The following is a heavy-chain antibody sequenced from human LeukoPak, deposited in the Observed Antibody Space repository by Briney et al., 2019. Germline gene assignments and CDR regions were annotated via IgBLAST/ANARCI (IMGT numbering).Heavy chain of an antibody. CDR2: INTDGRSR. CDR1: GFTFSSYW. J-gene: IGHJ4*02. D-gene: IGHD6-13*01. CDR3: ARDHSSLEVPSDY. V-gene: IGHV3-74*01. Sequence: GGSLRLSCAASGFTFSSYWMHWVRHVPGKGLVWVSGINTDGRSRSYADSVKGRFTISRDNAKNTLYLQMNSLRAEDTAVYYWARDHSSLEVPSDYWGQGTLVTVSS.